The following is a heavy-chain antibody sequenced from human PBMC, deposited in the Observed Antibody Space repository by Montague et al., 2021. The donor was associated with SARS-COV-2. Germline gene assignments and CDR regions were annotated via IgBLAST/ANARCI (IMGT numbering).Heavy chain of an antibody. J-gene: IGHJ4*02. CDR2: IDWDDYE. V-gene: IGHV2-70*17. Sequence: PALVKPTQTLTLTCTFSGFSLSTSVMSVSWIRQPPGKALEWLARIDWDDYEFYSTSLKTRLTISKDTSKNQVVLTMTNMDPVDTATYYCARSRDGYKSGLYFDSWGQGTLVTVSS. CDR3: ARSRDGYKSGLYFDS. D-gene: IGHD5-24*01. CDR1: GFSLSTSVMS.